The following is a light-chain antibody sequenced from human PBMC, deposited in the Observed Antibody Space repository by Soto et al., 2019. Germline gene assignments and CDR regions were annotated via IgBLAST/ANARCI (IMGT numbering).Light chain of an antibody. V-gene: IGKV1-39*01. CDR2: AAS. J-gene: IGKJ2*01. Sequence: DIQMTQSPPSLSTSLGDRVTITCRASQSISRSLNWYQQKPGKAPKLLIYAASNLQSGVPSRFSGSGSGTDFTLTISSLQPEDFATYHCQQSYSTYSFGQGTKLEIK. CDR3: QQSYSTYS. CDR1: QSISRS.